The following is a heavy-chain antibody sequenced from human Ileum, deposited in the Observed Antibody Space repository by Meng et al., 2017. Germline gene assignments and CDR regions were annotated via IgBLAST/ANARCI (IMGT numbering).Heavy chain of an antibody. CDR3: ARDQGRLRYVDKDY. J-gene: IGHJ4*02. Sequence: GGSLRLSCAASGFTFSSYEMNWVRQAPGKGLEWVSYISSSGSTIYYADSVKGRFTISRDNAKNSLYLQMNSLRAEETAVYYCARDQGRLRYVDKDYWGQGTLVTVSS. D-gene: IGHD3-9*01. CDR2: ISSSGSTI. V-gene: IGHV3-48*03. CDR1: GFTFSSYE.